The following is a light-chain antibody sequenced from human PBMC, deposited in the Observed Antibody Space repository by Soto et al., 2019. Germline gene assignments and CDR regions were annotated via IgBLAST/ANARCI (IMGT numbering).Light chain of an antibody. Sequence: DIQMTQSPSTLSASVGDRVTITCRASQSISTWLAWYQQEPGKAPKLLIHKASSLQSGVTSRFSGSGSGTDFTLTISSLHPDASATYYCQQYNSYSPTVGRGTRVEIK. CDR1: QSISTW. J-gene: IGKJ1*01. CDR3: QQYNSYSPT. V-gene: IGKV1-5*03. CDR2: KAS.